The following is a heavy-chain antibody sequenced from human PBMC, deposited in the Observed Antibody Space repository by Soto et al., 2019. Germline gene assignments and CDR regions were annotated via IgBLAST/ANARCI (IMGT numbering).Heavy chain of an antibody. J-gene: IGHJ6*02. Sequence: PSETLSLTCAVYGGSFSGYYWSWIRQPPGKGLEWIGEINHSGSTNYNPSLKSRVTMSVDTPKNQFSLKLSSVTAADTAVYYCARGGSSGWYYYYGMDVWGQGTTVTVSS. CDR1: GGSFSGYY. CDR2: INHSGST. CDR3: ARGGSSGWYYYYGMDV. D-gene: IGHD6-19*01. V-gene: IGHV4-34*01.